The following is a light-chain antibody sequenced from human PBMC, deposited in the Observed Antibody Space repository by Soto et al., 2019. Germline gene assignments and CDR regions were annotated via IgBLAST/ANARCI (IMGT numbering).Light chain of an antibody. CDR2: DVS. J-gene: IGLJ1*01. V-gene: IGLV2-14*01. CDR3: CSHTSSNTYV. Sequence: QSALTQPASVSGSPGQSFTISCTGTSSDVGGYNYVSWYQQHPGKAPKLMICDVSNRPSGVSNHFSGSKSGNTASLTISGLQAEDEADYYCCSHTSSNTYVFGTGTKLTVL. CDR1: SSDVGGYNY.